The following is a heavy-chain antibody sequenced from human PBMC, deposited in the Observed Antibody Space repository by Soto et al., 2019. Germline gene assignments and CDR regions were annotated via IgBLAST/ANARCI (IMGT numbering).Heavy chain of an antibody. D-gene: IGHD1-26*01. CDR2: ISAGKGDT. Sequence: VQLVQSGAEVRKPGASVKVSCKASGYTFSSYGISWVRQAPGKGLEWMGWISAGKGDTNYAQKFQGRVSMTTDTSTSTAYMELRSLTSDDTAVYYCARDRFTVISSGSFDYWGQGTLVTVSS. J-gene: IGHJ4*02. CDR3: ARDRFTVISSGSFDY. V-gene: IGHV1-18*04. CDR1: GYTFSSYG.